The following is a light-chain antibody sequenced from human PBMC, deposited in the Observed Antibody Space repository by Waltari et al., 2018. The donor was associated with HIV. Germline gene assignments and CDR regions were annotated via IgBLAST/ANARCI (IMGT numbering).Light chain of an antibody. V-gene: IGLV7-43*01. CDR2: NIN. CDR3: LLYYGGAWV. J-gene: IGLJ3*02. CDR1: TGAVTSGYY. Sequence: QTVVTQEPSLTVPPGGTVTLTCASSTGAVTSGYYPNWFQQKPGQAPRSLIYNINDKHARTPARVSGSLLGGKVALTLSGVQPEDEAEYHCLLYYGGAWVFGGGTKLTVL.